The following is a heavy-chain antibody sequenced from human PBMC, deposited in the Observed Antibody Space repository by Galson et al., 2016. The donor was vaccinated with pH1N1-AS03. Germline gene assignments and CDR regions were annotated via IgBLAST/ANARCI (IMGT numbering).Heavy chain of an antibody. Sequence: SLRLSCAASGFTISNFGMLWVRQAPGQGLEWVAIISFDGTNKYYADSVKGRFSISRDNSKDTLFLQMSALRAEDTAVYYCVWTIAAANLPQSYGFDVWGQGTTVTVSS. CDR2: ISFDGTNK. D-gene: IGHD6-25*01. V-gene: IGHV3-30*03. CDR3: VWTIAAANLPQSYGFDV. J-gene: IGHJ3*01. CDR1: GFTISNFG.